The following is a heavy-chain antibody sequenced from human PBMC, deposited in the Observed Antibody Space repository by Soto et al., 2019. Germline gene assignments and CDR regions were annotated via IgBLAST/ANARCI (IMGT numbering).Heavy chain of an antibody. V-gene: IGHV1-8*01. CDR2: MNPNSGNT. J-gene: IGHJ6*02. CDR3: AREGLNYYGSGSYFSYYYYGMDV. D-gene: IGHD3-10*01. CDR1: GYTFTSYD. Sequence: ASVKVSCKASGYTFTSYDINWVRQATGQGLEWMGWMNPNSGNTGYAQKFQGRVTMTRNTSISTAYMELSSLRSEDTAVYYCAREGLNYYGSGSYFSYYYYGMDVWGQRTTVTVSS.